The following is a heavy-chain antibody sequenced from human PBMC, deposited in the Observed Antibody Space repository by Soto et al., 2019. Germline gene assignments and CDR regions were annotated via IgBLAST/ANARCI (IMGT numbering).Heavy chain of an antibody. CDR1: GFTLSSYA. CDR3: ARGDRGGSGSPASYYYSGWDV. Sequence: DVQLLESGGNLVQPGGSLTLSCSASGFTLSSYAMSWVRQAPGKGLEWVSSISAGGDMTYNSDSVKGRFTISRDNANNAVFRRMNSLRIEDTALYYCARGDRGGSGSPASYYYSGWDVWGQGATVTVS. D-gene: IGHD3-10*01. V-gene: IGHV3-23*01. CDR2: ISAGGDMT. J-gene: IGHJ6*02.